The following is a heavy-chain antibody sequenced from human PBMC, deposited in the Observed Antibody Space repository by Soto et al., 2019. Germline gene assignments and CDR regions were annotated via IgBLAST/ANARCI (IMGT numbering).Heavy chain of an antibody. CDR3: ASEPPAAPVALDY. D-gene: IGHD6-19*01. V-gene: IGHV3-74*01. Sequence: TGGSLRLSCAASGFTFSSYWIHWVRQAPGKGLVWVSRINIDGSSTSYADSVKGRFTISRDNAKNTLYLQMNSLRAEDTAVYYCASEPPAAPVALDYWGQGTLVTVSS. J-gene: IGHJ4*02. CDR2: INIDGSST. CDR1: GFTFSSYW.